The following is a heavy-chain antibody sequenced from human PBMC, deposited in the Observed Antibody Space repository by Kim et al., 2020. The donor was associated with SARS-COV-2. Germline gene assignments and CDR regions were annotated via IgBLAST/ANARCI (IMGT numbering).Heavy chain of an antibody. V-gene: IGHV4-39*01. CDR3: ARPHPYSGSYSH. Sequence: SYNPSLKSRVTMSVDTSKNQFSLKLTSVTAADTAIYYCARPHPYSGSYSHWGQGTLVTVSS. D-gene: IGHD1-26*01. J-gene: IGHJ4*02.